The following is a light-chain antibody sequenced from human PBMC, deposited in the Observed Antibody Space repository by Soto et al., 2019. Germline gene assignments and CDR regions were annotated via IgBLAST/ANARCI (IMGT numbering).Light chain of an antibody. J-gene: IGLJ1*01. V-gene: IGLV2-14*01. CDR2: EVS. CDR3: SSYTTISTYV. CDR1: FNDVGAHNY. Sequence: ALTQPASVSGSPGQSIIISCTGTFNDVGAHNYVSWYQQHPGKAPKLVIYEVSNRPSGISNRFSGFKAGNTASLTISGLQAEDEADYYCSSYTTISTYVFGTGTKVTVL.